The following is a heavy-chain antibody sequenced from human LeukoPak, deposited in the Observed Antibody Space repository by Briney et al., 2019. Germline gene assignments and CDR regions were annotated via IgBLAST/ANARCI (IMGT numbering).Heavy chain of an antibody. CDR1: GFTFGDYA. CDR3: TRGPIQLWIHNAMDV. Sequence: GGSLRLSCTTSGFTFGDYAMSWVRQAPGKGLEWVGFIRSKAYGGTIEYAASVKGGFTISRDDSKSIAYLQMNSLKIEDTALYYCTRGPIQLWIHNAMDVWGQGTTVTVSS. D-gene: IGHD5-18*01. CDR2: IRSKAYGGTI. J-gene: IGHJ6*02. V-gene: IGHV3-49*04.